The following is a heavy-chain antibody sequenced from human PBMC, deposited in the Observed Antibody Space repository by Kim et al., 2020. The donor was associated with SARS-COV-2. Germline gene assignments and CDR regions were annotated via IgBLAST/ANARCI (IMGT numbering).Heavy chain of an antibody. D-gene: IGHD4-17*01. J-gene: IGHJ6*02. V-gene: IGHV4-4*06. Sequence: KSRVPMSVDTSKNQFSLKLSSVTAADTAVYYCARVPRFYGDYVYYYGMDVWGQGTTVTVSS. CDR3: ARVPRFYGDYVYYYGMDV.